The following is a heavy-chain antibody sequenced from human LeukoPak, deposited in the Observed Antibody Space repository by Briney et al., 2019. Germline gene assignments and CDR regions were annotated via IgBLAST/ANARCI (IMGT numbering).Heavy chain of an antibody. D-gene: IGHD4-17*01. CDR2: ISPTGGST. J-gene: IGHJ4*02. CDR1: GYTFTSYY. Sequence: ASVTSSFKASGYTFTSYYIHWVRQAPGQGLEWMGIISPTGGSTAYAQKFQGRVTLTRDTSASTVYMELSSLRSEDTAVYYCARTPPMTTATHFEYCGAGDLVTVSS. CDR3: ARTPPMTTATHFEY. V-gene: IGHV1-46*01.